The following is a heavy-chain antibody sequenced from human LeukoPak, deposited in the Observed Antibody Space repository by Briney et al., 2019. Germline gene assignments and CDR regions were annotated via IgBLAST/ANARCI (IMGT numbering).Heavy chain of an antibody. CDR2: ISSISSNI. D-gene: IGHD5-24*01. J-gene: IGHJ4*02. V-gene: IGHV3-48*01. CDR3: AREGGGYNNRGFDY. Sequence: PGGSLRLSCAASGFTFSSYSMNWVRQAPGKGLEWVAYISSISSNIYYADSVKGRFTISRDKPKNSLYLQMNSLRAEDTAVYYCAREGGGYNNRGFDYWGQGTLVTVSS. CDR1: GFTFSSYS.